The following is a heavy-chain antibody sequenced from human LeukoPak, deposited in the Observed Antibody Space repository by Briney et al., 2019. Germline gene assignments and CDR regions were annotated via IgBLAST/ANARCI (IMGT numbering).Heavy chain of an antibody. J-gene: IGHJ3*02. CDR1: GFTFSSYS. CDR3: ARDGWAPEADAFDI. D-gene: IGHD1-26*01. CDR2: ISSSSSYI. Sequence: PGGSLRLSCAASGFTFSSYSMNWVRQAPGKGLEWVSSISSSSSYIYYADSVKGRFTISRDNAKNSLYLQMNSLRAEDTAVYYCARDGWAPEADAFDIWGQGTMVTVSS. V-gene: IGHV3-21*01.